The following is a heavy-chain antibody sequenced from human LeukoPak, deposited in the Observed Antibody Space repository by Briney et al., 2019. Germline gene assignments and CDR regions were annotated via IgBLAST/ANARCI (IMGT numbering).Heavy chain of an antibody. Sequence: SETLSLTCIVSDGTISSYYWSWVRQSAGKGLEWLGHVDSSGSPTYNHSLDSRVTISADKTKRQFYLQLRSVTAADTAVYYCARNRRGHTVVVTRFFDIWGRGTRVTVSS. CDR3: ARNRRGHTVVVTRFFDI. D-gene: IGHD2-21*02. CDR2: VDSSGSP. CDR1: DGTISSYY. V-gene: IGHV4-4*07. J-gene: IGHJ2*01.